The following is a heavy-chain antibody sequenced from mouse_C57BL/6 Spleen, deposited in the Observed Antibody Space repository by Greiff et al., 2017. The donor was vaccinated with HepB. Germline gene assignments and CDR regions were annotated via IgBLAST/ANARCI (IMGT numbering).Heavy chain of an antibody. CDR1: GYTFTSYW. Sequence: QVQLKQPGAELVKPGASVKMSCKASGYTFTSYWITWVKQRPGQGLEWIGDIYPGSGSTNYNEKFKSKATLTVDTSSSTAYMQLSSLTSEDSAVYYCARHYGNHLYYYAMDYWGQGTSVTVSS. D-gene: IGHD2-1*01. V-gene: IGHV1-55*01. CDR3: ARHYGNHLYYYAMDY. CDR2: IYPGSGST. J-gene: IGHJ4*01.